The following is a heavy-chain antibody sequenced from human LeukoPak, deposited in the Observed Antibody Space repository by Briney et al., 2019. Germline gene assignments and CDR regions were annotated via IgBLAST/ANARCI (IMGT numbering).Heavy chain of an antibody. D-gene: IGHD3-16*01. CDR1: EFTFSSFA. V-gene: IGHV3-7*01. Sequence: QSGGSLRLSCAASEFTFSSFAMSWVRQAPGKGLEWVANIKQDGSEKYYVDSVKGRFTISRDNAKNSLYLQMNSLRTEDTAVYYCARPDGGGAFNKAFDFWGQGTLVTVSS. CDR3: ARPDGGGAFNKAFDF. CDR2: IKQDGSEK. J-gene: IGHJ4*02.